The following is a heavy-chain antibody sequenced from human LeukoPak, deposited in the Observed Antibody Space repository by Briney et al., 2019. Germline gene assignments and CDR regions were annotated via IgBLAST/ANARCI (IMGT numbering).Heavy chain of an antibody. D-gene: IGHD5-18*01. V-gene: IGHV3-21*04. CDR3: AREGISRRGYSYGYSAGRYFDY. Sequence: GGSLRLSCAASGFTFNTYSMNWVRQAPGKGLEWVSCIRSSRDYRYYTDSVKGRFTISRDNSKNTLYLQMNSLRAEDTAVYYCAREGISRRGYSYGYSAGRYFDYWGQGTLVTVSS. CDR2: IRSSRDYR. CDR1: GFTFNTYS. J-gene: IGHJ4*02.